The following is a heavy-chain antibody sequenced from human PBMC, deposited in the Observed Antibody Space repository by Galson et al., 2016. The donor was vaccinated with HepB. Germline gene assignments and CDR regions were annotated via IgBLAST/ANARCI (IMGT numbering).Heavy chain of an antibody. CDR2: IYYSGIP. CDR3: VISTGSYRSFET. CDR1: GGSISSLTHY. V-gene: IGHV4-39*01. D-gene: IGHD3-16*02. J-gene: IGHJ5*02. Sequence: SETLSLTCTVSGGSISSLTHYWGWIRQPPGKGLEWIGSIYYSGIPYYNPSLKSRVTLDVDTSKNQFYLLLDSVTAADTAVFYCVISTGSYRSFETWGQGTLVTVSS.